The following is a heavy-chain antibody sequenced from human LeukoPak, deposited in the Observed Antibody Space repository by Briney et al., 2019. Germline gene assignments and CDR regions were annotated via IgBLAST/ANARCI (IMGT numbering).Heavy chain of an antibody. V-gene: IGHV3-9*01. CDR3: AKTLPSRSIAAAAVDY. CDR2: ISWNSGSI. D-gene: IGHD6-13*01. J-gene: IGHJ4*02. Sequence: GGSLRLSCAASGFTFDDYAMHWVRQAPGKGLEWVSGISWNSGSIGYADSVKGRFTISRDNAKNSLYLQMNSLRAEDTALYYCAKTLPSRSIAAAAVDYWGQGTLVTVSS. CDR1: GFTFDDYA.